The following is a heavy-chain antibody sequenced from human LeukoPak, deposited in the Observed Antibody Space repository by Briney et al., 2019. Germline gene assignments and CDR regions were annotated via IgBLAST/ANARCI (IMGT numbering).Heavy chain of an antibody. CDR2: INEDGSEK. CDR3: ARGGGSFGC. Sequence: GGSLRLSCAASGFTFSNYWISWARQAPGKGLEWVASINEDGSEKYYVDSVKGRFTISRDNAKNSLDLQMNSLRAEDTAVYYCARGGGSFGCWGQGSLVAVSS. CDR1: GFTFSNYW. J-gene: IGHJ4*02. V-gene: IGHV3-7*01. D-gene: IGHD2-15*01.